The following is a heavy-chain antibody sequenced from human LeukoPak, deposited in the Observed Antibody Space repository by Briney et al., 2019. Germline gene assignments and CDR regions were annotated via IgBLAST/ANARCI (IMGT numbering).Heavy chain of an antibody. V-gene: IGHV1-69*01. CDR1: GGTFSSYA. CDR2: IIPIFGTA. CDR3: ARPPSHCSGGSCYPATGVTYFDY. Sequence: GASVKVSCKASGGTFSSYAISWVRQAPGQGLELMGGIIPIFGTANYAQKFQGRVTITADESTSTAYMELSSLRSEDTAVYYCARPPSHCSGGSCYPATGVTYFDYWGQGTLVTVSS. D-gene: IGHD2-15*01. J-gene: IGHJ4*02.